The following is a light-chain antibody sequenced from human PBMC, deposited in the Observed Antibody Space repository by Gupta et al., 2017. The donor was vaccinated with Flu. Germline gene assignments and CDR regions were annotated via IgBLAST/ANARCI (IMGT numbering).Light chain of an antibody. CDR3: ISFVYDDTYV. CDR2: EVT. CDR1: SSDVGGSKY. Sequence: QSALSQPPSASGSSGQSVTISCTGTSSDVGGSKYVSWYPQHPGKAPRLSIYEVTRRPSGVPDHFFGSKSGNKASPTVAGLQAGDEAYYYCISFVYDDTYVFGPGTKVTVL. V-gene: IGLV2-8*01. J-gene: IGLJ1*01.